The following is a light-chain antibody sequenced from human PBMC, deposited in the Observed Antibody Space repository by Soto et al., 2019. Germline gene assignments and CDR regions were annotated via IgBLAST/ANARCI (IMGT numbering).Light chain of an antibody. V-gene: IGLV2-14*01. CDR2: EVS. Sequence: QSALTQPASVSGSPGQSITISCTGTSSDVGAYNYVSWYQQHPAKAPKLMIFEVSDRPSGGSNRFSGSKSGNTASLTISGLQAEDEADYYCSSYTSSNTLVFGGGTKLTVL. J-gene: IGLJ2*01. CDR1: SSDVGAYNY. CDR3: SSYTSSNTLV.